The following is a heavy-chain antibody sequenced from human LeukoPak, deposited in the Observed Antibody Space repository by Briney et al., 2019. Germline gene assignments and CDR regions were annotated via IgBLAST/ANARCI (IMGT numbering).Heavy chain of an antibody. CDR3: ATGLYYFDY. D-gene: IGHD3/OR15-3a*01. Sequence: PGGSLRLSCAASGFTFSSSWMTWVRQAPGKGLEWVANIKEDGSEKYYVDSVQGRFTISRDNAQNSLYLQMNSLRAEDTAVYYCATGLYYFDYWGQGTLVTVS. CDR2: IKEDGSEK. CDR1: GFTFSSSW. J-gene: IGHJ4*02. V-gene: IGHV3-7*01.